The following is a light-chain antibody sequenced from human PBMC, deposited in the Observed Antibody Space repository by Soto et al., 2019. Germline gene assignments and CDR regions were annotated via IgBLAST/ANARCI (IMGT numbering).Light chain of an antibody. CDR3: SSYAGSNNPYV. V-gene: IGLV2-8*01. Sequence: SALTQPPSASGSPGQSVTISCTGTSGDIGGYDYVSWYQQHPGKAPKLMIYEVTKQPLGVPDRFSGSKSGNTASLTVSGLQAEDEADYYCSSYAGSNNPYVFGTGTKLTVL. CDR1: SGDIGGYDY. J-gene: IGLJ1*01. CDR2: EVT.